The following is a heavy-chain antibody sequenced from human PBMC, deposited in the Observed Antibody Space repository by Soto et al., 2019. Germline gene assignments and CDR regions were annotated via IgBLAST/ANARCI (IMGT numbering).Heavy chain of an antibody. J-gene: IGHJ4*02. Sequence: SGPTLVNPTQTLTLTCTFSAFSLSTNGVGVGWIRQPPGKPLEWLAVIYWNEDKRYSRSLKSRLSITKDTSKNQVVLTMTTMDPVDTATYYCVHTVMVHPITGGHYFDYWGPGTLVTVSS. D-gene: IGHD2-8*01. CDR2: IYWNEDK. V-gene: IGHV2-5*01. CDR1: AFSLSTNGVG. CDR3: VHTVMVHPITGGHYFDY.